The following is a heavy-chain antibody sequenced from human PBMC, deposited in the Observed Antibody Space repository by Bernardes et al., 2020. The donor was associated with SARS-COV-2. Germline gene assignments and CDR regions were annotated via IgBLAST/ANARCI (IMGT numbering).Heavy chain of an antibody. J-gene: IGHJ3*01. V-gene: IGHV4-4*02. D-gene: IGHD1-26*01. CDR3: ARRESNVVGTTLGAFDL. Sequence: SETLSLTCAVSGGSVSTDNWWTWVRQPPGKGLEWTGEIFHSGDTNFNLSLKSRVTISLDKSKNQFSLKLTSVTAADTAMYYCARRESNVVGTTLGAFDLWGQGTMVTVSS. CDR2: IFHSGDT. CDR1: GGSVSTDNW.